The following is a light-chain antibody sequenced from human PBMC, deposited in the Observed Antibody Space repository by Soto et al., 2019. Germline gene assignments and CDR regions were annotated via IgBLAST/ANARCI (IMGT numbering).Light chain of an antibody. J-gene: IGLJ1*01. Sequence: QSVLTQPPSASGTPGQRVTISCSGSSSNIGSNTVSWYQQVPGTAPKLLIYSNNQRPSGVPDRFSGSKSGTSASLATSGLQSEDEAEYYCAAWDDSLTALVFGTGTNVTVL. V-gene: IGLV1-44*01. CDR1: SSNIGSNT. CDR3: AAWDDSLTALV. CDR2: SNN.